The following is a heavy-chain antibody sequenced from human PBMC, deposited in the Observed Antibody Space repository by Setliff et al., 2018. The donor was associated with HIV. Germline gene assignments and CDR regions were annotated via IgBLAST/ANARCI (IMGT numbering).Heavy chain of an antibody. D-gene: IGHD3-10*01. J-gene: IGHJ3*02. CDR2: IYSSGST. Sequence: PSETLSLTCTVSGGSTSTSGYYWGWIRQPPGKGREWIGSIYSSGSTYYNPSFKSRVTISVDTSKNQFSLKLKSVTAADTAVYYCATSAESGFGIHWGVFNIWGQGTRVTVSS. CDR1: GGSTSTSGYY. CDR3: ATSAESGFGIHWGVFNI. V-gene: IGHV4-39*01.